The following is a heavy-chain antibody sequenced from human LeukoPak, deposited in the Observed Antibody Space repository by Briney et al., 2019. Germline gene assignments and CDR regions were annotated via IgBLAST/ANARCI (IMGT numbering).Heavy chain of an antibody. CDR2: TYYRSKWYN. J-gene: IGHJ4*02. D-gene: IGHD6-13*01. Sequence: SQTLSLTCAISGDSVSRDTSAWNWVRQSPSRGLEWLGRTYYRSKWYNDYAVSVKSRITINPDTSKNQFSLQPNSVTPEDTAVYYCARDRGGSSWYYFDNWGQGSLVTVSS. CDR1: GDSVSRDTSA. CDR3: ARDRGGSSWYYFDN. V-gene: IGHV6-1*01.